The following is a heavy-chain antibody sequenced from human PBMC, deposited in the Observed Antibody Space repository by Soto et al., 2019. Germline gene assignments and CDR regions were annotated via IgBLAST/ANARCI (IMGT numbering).Heavy chain of an antibody. CDR1: GYMFTKYY. CDR3: ARERIGAGGTTFDY. D-gene: IGHD6-13*01. CDR2: FNPDTGNT. V-gene: IGHV1-46*01. J-gene: IGHJ4*02. Sequence: QVQLVQSGAEVKKPGASVKASCKASGYMFTKYYLHWVRQAPGQGFEWMGIFNPDTGNTEYAQNFQGRVTMTRDTSTSTVYMELSSLRSADTAVYYCARERIGAGGTTFDYWGQGTLVTVSS.